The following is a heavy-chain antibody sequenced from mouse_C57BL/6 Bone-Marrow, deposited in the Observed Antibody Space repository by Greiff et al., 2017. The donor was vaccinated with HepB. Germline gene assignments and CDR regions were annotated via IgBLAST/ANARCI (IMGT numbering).Heavy chain of an antibody. CDR2: INPNNGGT. V-gene: IGHV1-18*01. D-gene: IGHD2-5*01. CDR1: GYTFTDYT. Sequence: EVHLVESGPELVKPGASVKIPCKASGYTFTDYTMDWVKQSHGKSLEWIGDINPNNGGTIYNQKFKGKATLTVDKSSSTAYMELRSLTSEDTAVYYCARLGCYSKRGAWFADWGQGTLVTVSA. CDR3: ARLGCYSKRGAWFAD. J-gene: IGHJ3*01.